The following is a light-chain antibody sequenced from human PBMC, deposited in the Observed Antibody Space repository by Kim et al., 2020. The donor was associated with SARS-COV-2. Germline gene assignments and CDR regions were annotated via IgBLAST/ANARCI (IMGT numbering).Light chain of an antibody. CDR3: QVWDSTTTV. Sequence: SVYPGQTASITCSGDRLGDKYACWYQQKPGQSPAVVVYQDTKRPSGIPERFSGSNSGNTATLTISGTQAMDEADYYCQVWDSTTTVFGGGTQLTVL. CDR1: RLGDKY. CDR2: QDT. J-gene: IGLJ2*01. V-gene: IGLV3-1*01.